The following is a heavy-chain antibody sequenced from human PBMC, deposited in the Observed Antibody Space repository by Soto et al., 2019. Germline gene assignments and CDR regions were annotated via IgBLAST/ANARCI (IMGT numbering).Heavy chain of an antibody. V-gene: IGHV4-34*01. J-gene: IGHJ6*02. CDR1: GWSFSGYY. CDR2: INHSGST. CDR3: ARGQPTRPLGYYYYYGMDV. Sequence: PPETLSLTWSGYGWSFSGYYWSWIRQPPGKGLEWIGEINHSGSTNYNPSLKSRVTISVDTSKNQFSLKLSSVTAADTAVYYCARGQPTRPLGYYYYYGMDVWGQGTTVTVS.